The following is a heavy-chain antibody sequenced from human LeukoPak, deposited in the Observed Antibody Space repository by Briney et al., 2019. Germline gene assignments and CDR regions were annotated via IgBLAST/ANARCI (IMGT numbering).Heavy chain of an antibody. D-gene: IGHD2-15*01. CDR3: ARDRPPLGGRIDP. V-gene: IGHV4-59*01. CDR1: GGSISGYY. CDR2: IYYSGST. J-gene: IGHJ5*02. Sequence: PSETLSLTCTVSGGSISGYYWSWIRQPPGKGLEWIGYIYYSGSTNYNPSLKSRVTISVDTSKNQFSLKLSSVTAADTAVYYCARDRPPLGGRIDPWGQGTLVTVSS.